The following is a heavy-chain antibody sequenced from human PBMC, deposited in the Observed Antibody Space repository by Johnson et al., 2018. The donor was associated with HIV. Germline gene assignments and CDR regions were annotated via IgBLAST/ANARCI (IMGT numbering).Heavy chain of an antibody. J-gene: IGHJ3*02. CDR3: ASKGDDPSDAFDI. Sequence: VQLVESRGVLVQPGGSLRLSSVASGFTVSSNEMNWVRQAPGKGLEWVSCISGGSTHYADSRKGRFTISRDKSKNTLHLQMSSLRAEDTAVFYCASKGDDPSDAFDIWGQGTMVTVSS. CDR1: GFTVSSNE. CDR2: ISGGST. D-gene: IGHD2-21*02. V-gene: IGHV3-38-3*01.